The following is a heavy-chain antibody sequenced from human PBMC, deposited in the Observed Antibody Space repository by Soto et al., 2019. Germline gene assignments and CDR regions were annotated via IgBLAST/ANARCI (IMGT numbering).Heavy chain of an antibody. Sequence: PGESLKISCKGSGYSFSSYWIGWVRQMPGKGLEWMGIIYPGDSDTRYSPSFQGQVTISADKSISTAYLQWSSLKASDTAMYYCARHVHDYYGSGSYYIDYWGQGTLVTVSS. D-gene: IGHD3-10*01. CDR2: IYPGDSDT. V-gene: IGHV5-51*01. J-gene: IGHJ4*02. CDR3: ARHVHDYYGSGSYYIDY. CDR1: GYSFSSYW.